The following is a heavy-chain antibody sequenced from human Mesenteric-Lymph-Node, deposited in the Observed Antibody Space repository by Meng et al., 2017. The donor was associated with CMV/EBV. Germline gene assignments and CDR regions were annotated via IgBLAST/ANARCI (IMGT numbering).Heavy chain of an antibody. Sequence: GGSLRLSCVASGFTFSDHEMNWVRQAPGKGLEWVSVIYSGGSTYHADSVKGRFTISKDESKNTLYLQMSSLRAEDTAVYYCARGSSGTNWFDPRGQGTLVTVSS. CDR3: ARGSSGTNWFDP. CDR1: GFTFSDHE. J-gene: IGHJ5*02. D-gene: IGHD1-26*01. CDR2: IYSGGST. V-gene: IGHV3-53*01.